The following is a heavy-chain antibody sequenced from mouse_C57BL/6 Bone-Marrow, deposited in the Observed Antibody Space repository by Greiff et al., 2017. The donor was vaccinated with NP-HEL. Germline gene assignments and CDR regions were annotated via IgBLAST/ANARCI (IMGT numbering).Heavy chain of an antibody. CDR3: TSYYYCCGVAY. CDR2: IDPENGDT. V-gene: IGHV14-4*01. CDR1: GFNIKDDY. J-gene: IGHJ3*01. D-gene: IGHD1-2*01. Sequence: VHVKQSGAELVRPGASVKLSCTASGFNIKDDYMHWVKQRPEQGLEWIGWIDPENGDTESASKFQGKATITADTSSNTAYLQLSSLTSEDTAVYYCTSYYYCCGVAYWGKGTLVTVSA.